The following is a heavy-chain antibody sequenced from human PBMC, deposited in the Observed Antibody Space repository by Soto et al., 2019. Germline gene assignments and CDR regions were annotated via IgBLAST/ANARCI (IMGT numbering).Heavy chain of an antibody. Sequence: GASVKVSCKASGYTFTGYYMHWVRQAPGQGLEWMGWINPNSGGTNYAQKFQGWVTMTRDTSISTAYMQLSRLRSDDTAVYYCAKDSFMVQPLDAFDIWGQGTMVTVSS. CDR2: INPNSGGT. D-gene: IGHD3-10*01. CDR3: AKDSFMVQPLDAFDI. V-gene: IGHV1-2*04. CDR1: GYTFTGYY. J-gene: IGHJ3*02.